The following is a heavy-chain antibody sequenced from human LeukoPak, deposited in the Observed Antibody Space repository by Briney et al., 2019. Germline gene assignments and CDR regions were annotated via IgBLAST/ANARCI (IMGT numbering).Heavy chain of an antibody. D-gene: IGHD5-18*01. Sequence: GGSLRLSCAASGFTFSSYGMYWVRQAPGKGLKWVAFIRYDGSNKYCADSVKGRFTISRDNSKNTLYLQMNSLRAEDTAVYYCAKGGVDTAIYWGQGTLVTVSS. CDR3: AKGGVDTAIY. J-gene: IGHJ4*02. CDR1: GFTFSSYG. V-gene: IGHV3-30*02. CDR2: IRYDGSNK.